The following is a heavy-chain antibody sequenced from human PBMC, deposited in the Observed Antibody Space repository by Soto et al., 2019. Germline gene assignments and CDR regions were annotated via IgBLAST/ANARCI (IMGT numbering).Heavy chain of an antibody. CDR1: GYSFTNND. Sequence: ASVKVSCKASGYSFTNNDVSWVLQATGQGLEWMGWINPGSGYTGYAQKFQGRVTMTRDISIATAYMELSSLRSDDTAIYCCARMETFGSLNWFDPWGQGTLVTVSS. CDR3: ARMETFGSLNWFDP. D-gene: IGHD3-16*01. J-gene: IGHJ5*02. V-gene: IGHV1-8*01. CDR2: INPGSGYT.